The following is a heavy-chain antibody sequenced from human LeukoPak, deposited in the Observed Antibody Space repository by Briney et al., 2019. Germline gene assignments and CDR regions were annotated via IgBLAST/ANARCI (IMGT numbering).Heavy chain of an antibody. CDR1: GGSISSDSYY. Sequence: SETLSLTCTVSGGSISSDSYYWSWIPQPAGKGLEWISRIYTSGSTNYNPSLKSRVTISVDTSKNQFSLKLSSVTAADTAVYYCARAPAIVVVPAANYYYYGMDVWGQGTTVTVSS. CDR2: IYTSGST. J-gene: IGHJ6*02. D-gene: IGHD2-2*01. CDR3: ARAPAIVVVPAANYYYYGMDV. V-gene: IGHV4-61*02.